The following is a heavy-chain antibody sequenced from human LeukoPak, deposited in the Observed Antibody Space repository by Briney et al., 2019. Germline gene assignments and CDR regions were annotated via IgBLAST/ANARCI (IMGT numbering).Heavy chain of an antibody. D-gene: IGHD3-22*01. CDR3: ARAIVVVTYDAFDF. J-gene: IGHJ3*01. Sequence: ASVKVSCKASGGTFSSYAISWVRQAPGQGLEWMGRINPNSGGTNYAQKFQGRVTMTRDTSISTAYMELSRLRSDDSAVYYCARAIVVVTYDAFDFWGQGTMVTVSS. CDR1: GGTFSSYA. V-gene: IGHV1-2*06. CDR2: INPNSGGT.